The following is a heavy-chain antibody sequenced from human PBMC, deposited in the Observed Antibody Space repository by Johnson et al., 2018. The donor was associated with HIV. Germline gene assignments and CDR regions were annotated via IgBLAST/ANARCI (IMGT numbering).Heavy chain of an antibody. CDR3: ARENYYDILNDAFDI. CDR2: INWNGATT. J-gene: IGHJ3*02. Sequence: LVESGGSVERPGGSLRLSCVASGFTFDDFGMSWVRQAPGKGLEWVSGINWNGATTGYADSVQGRFTISRDNAKKSLYLQVNSLRGEDTALYYCARENYYDILNDAFDIWGQGTMVTVSS. D-gene: IGHD3-22*01. V-gene: IGHV3-20*04. CDR1: GFTFDDFG.